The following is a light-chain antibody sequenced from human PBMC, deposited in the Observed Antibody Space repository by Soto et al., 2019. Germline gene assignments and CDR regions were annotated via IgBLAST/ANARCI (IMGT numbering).Light chain of an antibody. CDR3: SSYTSRNTWV. J-gene: IGLJ3*02. V-gene: IGLV2-14*01. CDR1: SSDVGGHNY. CDR2: EVS. Sequence: QSALTQPASVSGSPGQSITISCTGTSSDVGGHNYVSWYQQHPGKAPKFMIFEVSNRPSGVSNRFSGSKSGNTASLTISGIQAEDEADYYCSSYTSRNTWVFGGGTKLTVL.